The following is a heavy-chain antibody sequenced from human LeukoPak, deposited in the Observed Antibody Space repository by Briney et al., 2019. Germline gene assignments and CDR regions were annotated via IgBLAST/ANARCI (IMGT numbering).Heavy chain of an antibody. V-gene: IGHV3-66*02. J-gene: IGHJ4*02. CDR3: AKGGPEPYSSSWYGSGY. CDR2: IYSGGST. D-gene: IGHD6-13*01. Sequence: TGGSLRLSCAASGFTVSSNYMSWVRQAPGKGLEWVSVIYSGGSTYYADSVKGRFTISRDNSKNTLYLQMNSLRAEDTAVYYCAKGGPEPYSSSWYGSGYWGQGTLVTVSS. CDR1: GFTVSSNY.